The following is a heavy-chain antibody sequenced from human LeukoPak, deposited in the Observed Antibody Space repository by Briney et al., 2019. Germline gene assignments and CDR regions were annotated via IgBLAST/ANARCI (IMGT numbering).Heavy chain of an antibody. V-gene: IGHV3-73*01. CDR1: GFTFSGSA. J-gene: IGHJ4*02. CDR3: TRLGSYYPDY. Sequence: QTGGSLRLSCAASGFTFSGSAMHWVRQASGKGLEWVGRIRSKANSYATAYAASVKGRFTISRDDSKNTAYLQMNSLKTEDTAVYYCTRLGSYYPDYWGQGTLVTVSS. D-gene: IGHD1-26*01. CDR2: IRSKANSYAT.